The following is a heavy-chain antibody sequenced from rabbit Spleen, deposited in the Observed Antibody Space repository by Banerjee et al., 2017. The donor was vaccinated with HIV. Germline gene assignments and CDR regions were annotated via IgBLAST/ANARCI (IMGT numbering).Heavy chain of an antibody. CDR1: GFSFSSSDY. CDR3: ARDLDGVIGWNFGW. V-gene: IGHV1S40*01. CDR2: IAGSSSGFT. J-gene: IGHJ6*01. D-gene: IGHD4-1*01. Sequence: QSLEESGGGLVQPEGSLTLTCKASGFSFSSSDYICWVRQAPGKGLEWISCIAGSSSGFTYSATWATGRFTISKTSSTTVTLQMTSLTVADTATYFCARDLDGVIGWNFGWWGPGTLVTVS.